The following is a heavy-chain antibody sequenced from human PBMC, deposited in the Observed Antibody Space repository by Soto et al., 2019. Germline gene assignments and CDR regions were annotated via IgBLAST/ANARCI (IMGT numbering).Heavy chain of an antibody. Sequence: PGGSLRLSCTASGFTPSSYNMNWVRQAPGKGLEWVLFISSGGECRLYADSVKGRFNSSRDNAKNSVYLHLNSLTAADTAVYYCTRDMQLVQDGFDPWGQGTLVTVSS. J-gene: IGHJ5*02. CDR3: TRDMQLVQDGFDP. V-gene: IGHV3-21*01. CDR1: GFTPSSYN. D-gene: IGHD6-13*01. CDR2: ISSGGECR.